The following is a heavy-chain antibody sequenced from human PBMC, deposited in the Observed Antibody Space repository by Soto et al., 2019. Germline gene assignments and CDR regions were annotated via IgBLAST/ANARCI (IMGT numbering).Heavy chain of an antibody. D-gene: IGHD2-15*01. J-gene: IGHJ4*02. CDR1: GDSVSSNSAA. V-gene: IGHV6-1*01. CDR3: ARDGLNCSGGSCQLRIFDY. Sequence: SQTLSLTCVISGDSVSSNSAAWNWIRQSPSRGLEWLGRTYYRSKWYNDYAVSVKSRITINPDTSKNQFSLQLNSVTPEDTAVYYCARDGLNCSGGSCQLRIFDYWGQGTLVTVSS. CDR2: TYYRSKWYN.